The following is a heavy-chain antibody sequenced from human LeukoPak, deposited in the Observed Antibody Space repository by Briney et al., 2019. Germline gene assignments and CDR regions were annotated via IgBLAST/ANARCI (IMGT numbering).Heavy chain of an antibody. CDR2: IRTSSM. Sequence: PGGSLRLSCAASGLTFSTYAVNWVRQAPGKGLEWVSSIRTSSMYYADSVKGRFTVSRDNAKNSLYLQLNSLRAEDTAVYYCARGYCAEWGQGTTVTVSS. D-gene: IGHD2-15*01. V-gene: IGHV3-21*01. CDR1: GLTFSTYA. J-gene: IGHJ6*02. CDR3: ARGYCAE.